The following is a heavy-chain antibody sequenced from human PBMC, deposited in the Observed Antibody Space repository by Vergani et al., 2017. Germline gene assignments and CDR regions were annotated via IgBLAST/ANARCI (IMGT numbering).Heavy chain of an antibody. CDR3: ARDPLYSTTWPFLLLDMDV. CDR1: GGSISSGSYY. V-gene: IGHV4-61*02. CDR2: FYTGGGT. J-gene: IGHJ6*02. Sequence: QVQLQESGPGLVRPSQTLSLTCTVSGGSISSGSYYWSWFRQPAGKGLEWIGRFYTGGGTSYNPSLKSRVTISVDTSKNQFTLQLSSVTAADTAVYYCARDPLYSTTWPFLLLDMDVWGQGTTVTVSS. D-gene: IGHD6-13*01.